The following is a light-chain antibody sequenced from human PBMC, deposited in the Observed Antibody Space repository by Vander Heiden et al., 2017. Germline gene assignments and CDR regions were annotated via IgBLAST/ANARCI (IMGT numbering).Light chain of an antibody. J-gene: IGKJ2*01. CDR3: QQCYSTPYT. V-gene: IGKV1-39*01. CDR1: QSISSY. CDR2: AAS. Sequence: DIQMTQSPSSLSASVGDRVTITCRASQSISSYLNWYQQKPGKAPKLLIYAASSLQSRVPSRFSGRASGTDFTLTISSLQPEDFATYYCQQCYSTPYTFGQGTKLAIK.